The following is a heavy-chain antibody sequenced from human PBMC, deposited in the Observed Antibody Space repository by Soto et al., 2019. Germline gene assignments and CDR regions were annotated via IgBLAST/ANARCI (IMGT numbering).Heavy chain of an antibody. CDR2: VSYDGSVT. CDR3: AKEGSGSHLSFDY. D-gene: IGHD1-26*01. J-gene: IGHJ4*02. Sequence: GGSLRLSCAASGFTFSSYGMQWVRQAPGEGLEWVAVVSYDGSVTYYADSVKGRFTISRDNSRNTMYLQMDSLRAEDTGVYYCAKEGSGSHLSFDYWGLGTLVTVSS. V-gene: IGHV3-30*18. CDR1: GFTFSSYG.